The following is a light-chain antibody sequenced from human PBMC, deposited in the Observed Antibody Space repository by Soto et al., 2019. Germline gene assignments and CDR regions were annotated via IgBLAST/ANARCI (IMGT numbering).Light chain of an antibody. Sequence: ELALTQSPATLSLSPGERATLSCRASQSVTSYLAWYQQKPGQAPRLLIYDASNRATGIPARFSGSGSGTDFTLTISSLEPGDFALYYCQQRSNWPLTFGGGTKVDIK. CDR2: DAS. V-gene: IGKV3-11*01. J-gene: IGKJ4*01. CDR1: QSVTSY. CDR3: QQRSNWPLT.